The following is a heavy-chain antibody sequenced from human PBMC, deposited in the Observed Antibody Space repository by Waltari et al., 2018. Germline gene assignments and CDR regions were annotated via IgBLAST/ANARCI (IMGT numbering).Heavy chain of an antibody. J-gene: IGHJ4*02. CDR1: GYSISSGYY. CDR3: ARQIITMIVVVPYFDY. Sequence: QVQLQESGPGLVKPSETLSLTCAVSGYSISSGYYWGWIRQPPGKGLEWIGSIYHSGSTYYNPSLKSRVTISVDTSKNQFSLKLSSVTAADTAVYYCARQIITMIVVVPYFDYWGQGTLVIVSS. V-gene: IGHV4-38-2*01. D-gene: IGHD3-22*01. CDR2: IYHSGST.